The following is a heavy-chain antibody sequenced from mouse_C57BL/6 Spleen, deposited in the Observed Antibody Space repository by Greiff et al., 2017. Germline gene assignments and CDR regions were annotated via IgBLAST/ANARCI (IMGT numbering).Heavy chain of an antibody. CDR2: IHPNSGST. CDR1: GYTFTSYW. CDR3: ARSGAYYSNYDAMDY. D-gene: IGHD2-5*01. Sequence: VKLQQPGAELVKPGASVKLSCKASGYTFTSYWMHWVKQRPGQGLEWIGMIHPNSGSTNYNEKFKSKATLTVDKSSSTAYMQLSSLTSEDSAVYYCARSGAYYSNYDAMDYWGQGTSVTVSS. V-gene: IGHV1-64*01. J-gene: IGHJ4*01.